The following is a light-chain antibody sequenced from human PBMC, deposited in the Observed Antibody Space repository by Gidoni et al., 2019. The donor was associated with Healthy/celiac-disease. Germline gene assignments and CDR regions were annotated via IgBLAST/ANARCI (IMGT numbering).Light chain of an antibody. CDR1: HGISSY. CDR2: AAS. CDR3: QQYYSYPPLT. J-gene: IGKJ4*01. Sequence: AIRITQSPSSLSASTGDRVTITCRASHGISSYLAWYQQKQGKAPKLLIYAASTLQSGVPSRFSGSGSGTDFTLTISCLQSEDFATYYCQQYYSYPPLTFGGGTKVEIK. V-gene: IGKV1-8*01.